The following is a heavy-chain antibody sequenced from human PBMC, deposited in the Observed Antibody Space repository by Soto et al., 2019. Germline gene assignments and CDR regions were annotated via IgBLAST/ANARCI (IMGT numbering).Heavy chain of an antibody. CDR2: IYHTGST. CDR3: ARDNLVGHSYDNPTTAIDT. CDR1: GDSISSSNW. V-gene: IGHV4-4*02. Sequence: PSGTLSLTCVVSGDSISSSNWWSWVRQPPGKGLEWIGKIYHTGSTNYNPSLKSRVTISADKSKNQVSLKFSSVTAADTAVYYCARDNLVGHSYDNPTTAIDTWGQGNTLTVSS. J-gene: IGHJ6*02. D-gene: IGHD5-18*01.